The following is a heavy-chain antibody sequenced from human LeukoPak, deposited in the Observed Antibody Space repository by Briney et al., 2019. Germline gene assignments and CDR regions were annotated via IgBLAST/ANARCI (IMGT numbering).Heavy chain of an antibody. Sequence: ASVKVSCKASGYTLTSYAMHWVRQAPGQRLEWMGWINAGNGNTKYSQKFQGRVTITRDTSASTAYMELSSLRSEDTAVYYCASSKNYYDSSGLDYWGQGTLVTVSS. CDR3: ASSKNYYDSSGLDY. CDR2: INAGNGNT. D-gene: IGHD3-22*01. V-gene: IGHV1-3*01. CDR1: GYTLTSYA. J-gene: IGHJ4*02.